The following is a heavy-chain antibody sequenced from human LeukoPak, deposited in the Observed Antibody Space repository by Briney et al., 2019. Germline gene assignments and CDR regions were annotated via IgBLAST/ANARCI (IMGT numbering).Heavy chain of an antibody. CDR1: GFTFSSYA. CDR2: ISGSGGST. V-gene: IGHV3-23*01. Sequence: PGGSLRHSCAASGFTFSSYAMSWVRQAPGKGLEWVSAISGSGGSTYYADSVKGRFTISRDNSKNTLYLQMNSLRAEDTAVYYCAREEPYYYDSRGLDYWGQGTLVTVSS. J-gene: IGHJ4*02. CDR3: AREEPYYYDSRGLDY. D-gene: IGHD3-22*01.